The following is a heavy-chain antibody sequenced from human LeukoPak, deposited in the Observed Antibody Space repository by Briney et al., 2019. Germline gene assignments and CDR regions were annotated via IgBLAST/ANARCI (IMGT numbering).Heavy chain of an antibody. Sequence: GGSLRLSCAASGFTFSSYEMNWVRQAPGKGLEWVSYISSSGTTIYYADSVKGRFTISRDNAKNSLYLQMNSLRAEDTAVYYSATSQDILTGYGMDVWGQGTTVTVSS. CDR2: ISSSGTTI. V-gene: IGHV3-48*03. D-gene: IGHD3-9*01. CDR3: ATSQDILTGYGMDV. J-gene: IGHJ6*02. CDR1: GFTFSSYE.